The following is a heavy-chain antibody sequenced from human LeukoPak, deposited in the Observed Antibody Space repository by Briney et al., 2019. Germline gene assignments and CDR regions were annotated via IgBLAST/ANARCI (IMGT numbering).Heavy chain of an antibody. CDR1: GFTFSSYS. CDR3: ARAANRYCSGGSCYGY. J-gene: IGHJ4*02. Sequence: PGGSLRLSCAASGFTFSSYSMNWVRQASGKGLEWVSSISSSSSYIYYADSVKGRFTISRDNAKNSLYLQMNSLRAEDTAVYYCARAANRYCSGGSCYGYWGQGTLVTVSS. V-gene: IGHV3-21*01. CDR2: ISSSSSYI. D-gene: IGHD2-15*01.